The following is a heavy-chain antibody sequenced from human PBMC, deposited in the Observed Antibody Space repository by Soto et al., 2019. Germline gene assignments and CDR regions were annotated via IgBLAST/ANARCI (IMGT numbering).Heavy chain of an antibody. CDR1: GGSINSGGYS. J-gene: IGHJ6*02. Sequence: KASETLSLTCAVSGGSINSGGYSWSWIRQPPGKGLEWIGYIYHSGSAYYNPSLKSRATISVDKSKNQFSLRLSSVTAADTAKYYCARASMVRGIHYYGMDVWGQGTTVTVSS. V-gene: IGHV4-30-2*01. D-gene: IGHD3-10*01. CDR3: ARASMVRGIHYYGMDV. CDR2: IYHSGSA.